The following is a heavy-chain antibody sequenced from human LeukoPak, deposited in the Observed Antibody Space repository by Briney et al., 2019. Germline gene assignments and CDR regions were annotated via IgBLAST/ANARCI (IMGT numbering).Heavy chain of an antibody. Sequence: GGSLRLSCAASGFTFSSYAMSWVRQAPGKGLEWVSAISGSGDNTYYADSVKGRFTISRDISKNTLYLQMNSLRAEDTAVYYCAKDRRITIFGVVQYYFDYWGQGTLVTVSS. D-gene: IGHD3-3*01. J-gene: IGHJ4*02. V-gene: IGHV3-23*01. CDR3: AKDRRITIFGVVQYYFDY. CDR2: ISGSGDNT. CDR1: GFTFSSYA.